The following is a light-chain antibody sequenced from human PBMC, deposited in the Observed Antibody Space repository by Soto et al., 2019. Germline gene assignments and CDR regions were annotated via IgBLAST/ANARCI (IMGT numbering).Light chain of an antibody. J-gene: IGKJ4*01. CDR2: DAS. V-gene: IGKV3-11*01. CDR1: QSVSSY. Sequence: EIVLTQSPATLSLAPGERATLSCRASQSVSSYLAWYQHKPGQAPRLLIYDASNRATGIPARFSGSGSGTDFTLTSSSLEHEDFAVYYCQQRSNWPPLTFGGGTKVEIK. CDR3: QQRSNWPPLT.